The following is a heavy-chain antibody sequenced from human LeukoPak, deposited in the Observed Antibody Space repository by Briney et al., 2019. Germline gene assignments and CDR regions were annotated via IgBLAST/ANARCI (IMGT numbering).Heavy chain of an antibody. D-gene: IGHD3-22*01. Sequence: GTSLRLSCAASGFTFSRYGMHWVRQAPGKGLEWVAVIWYDGSIKYYAESVKGRFTISKDNSKNALYLQMNSLRAEDTAVYYCAKDRGGAYYESSVDIWGQGTMVTVSS. CDR1: GFTFSRYG. CDR3: AKDRGGAYYESSVDI. V-gene: IGHV3-33*06. J-gene: IGHJ3*02. CDR2: IWYDGSIK.